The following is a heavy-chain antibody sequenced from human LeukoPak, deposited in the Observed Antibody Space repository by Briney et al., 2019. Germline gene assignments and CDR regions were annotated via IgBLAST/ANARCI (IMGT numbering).Heavy chain of an antibody. CDR3: ARVKPGYGSPTYYYMDV. Sequence: SETLSPTCAVYGGSFSGYYWSWIRQPPGKGLEWIGEINHSGSTNYNPSLKSRVTISVDKSKNQFSLKLSSVTAADTAVYYCARVKPGYGSPTYYYMDVWGKGTTATISS. J-gene: IGHJ6*03. CDR1: GGSFSGYY. CDR2: INHSGST. V-gene: IGHV4-34*01. D-gene: IGHD3-10*01.